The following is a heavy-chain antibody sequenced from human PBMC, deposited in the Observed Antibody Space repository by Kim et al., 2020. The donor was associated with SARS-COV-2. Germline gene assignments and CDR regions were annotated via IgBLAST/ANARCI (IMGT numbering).Heavy chain of an antibody. Sequence: ASVKVSCKASGYTFTNYAMNWVRQAPGQGLEWMGWINTNTGNPTYAQDFTGRFVFSLDTSVSTAYLQISSLKAEDTAVYYCARRERASKGAAPWGHYWGQGTLVTVSS. D-gene: IGHD3-16*01. CDR1: GYTFTNYA. V-gene: IGHV7-4-1*02. CDR3: ARRERASKGAAPWGHY. CDR2: INTNTGNP. J-gene: IGHJ4*02.